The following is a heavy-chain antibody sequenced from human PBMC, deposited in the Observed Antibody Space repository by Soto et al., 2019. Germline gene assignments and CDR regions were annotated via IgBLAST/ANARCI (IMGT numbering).Heavy chain of an antibody. Sequence: SGPTLVNPTQTLTLTCTFSGFSLSTSGMCVSWIRQPPGKALEWLALIDWDDDKYYSTSLKTRLTISKDTSKNQVVLTMTNMDPVDTATYYCARAPRRYDFWSGFHYYYYYGMDVWGQGTTVTVSS. CDR2: IDWDDDK. J-gene: IGHJ6*02. CDR1: GFSLSTSGMC. D-gene: IGHD3-3*01. CDR3: ARAPRRYDFWSGFHYYYYYGMDV. V-gene: IGHV2-70*01.